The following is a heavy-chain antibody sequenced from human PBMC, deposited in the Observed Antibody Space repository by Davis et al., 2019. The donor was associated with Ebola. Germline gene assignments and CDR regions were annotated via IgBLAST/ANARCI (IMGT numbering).Heavy chain of an antibody. D-gene: IGHD5-18*01. CDR1: GFTFSSYG. V-gene: IGHV3-33*03. Sequence: AGSLRLSCAASGFTFSSYGMHWVRQAPGKGLEWVAVIWYDGSNKYYADSVKGRFTISRDNAKNSLYLQMNTLRVEDTAIYYCVPGTWIRGQGTLVTVSS. CDR3: VPGTWI. J-gene: IGHJ4*02. CDR2: IWYDGSNK.